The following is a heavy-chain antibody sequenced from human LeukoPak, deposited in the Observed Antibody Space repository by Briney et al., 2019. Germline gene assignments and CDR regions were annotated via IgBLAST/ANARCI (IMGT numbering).Heavy chain of an antibody. CDR3: AREDPQTTVPEGMDV. Sequence: PSEPLSLTCTVSVGSISIGDSDWGWIRQHPNRGLEWLWYINHSGITYCHPSLASRDTISVDTSKNQFSLQLRSVTAADTAVYYCAREDPQTTVPEGMDVWGQGTTVTVSS. CDR2: INHSGIT. D-gene: IGHD4-17*01. V-gene: IGHV4-30-4*02. J-gene: IGHJ6*02. CDR1: VGSISIGDSD.